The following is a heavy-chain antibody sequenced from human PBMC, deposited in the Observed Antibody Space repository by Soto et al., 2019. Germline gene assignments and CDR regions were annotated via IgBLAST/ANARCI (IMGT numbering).Heavy chain of an antibody. CDR2: IYYTGSP. D-gene: IGHD6-19*01. CDR3: ARGGWYLDY. Sequence: SETLSLTCTVSGGSMSGSYWSWIRQCPGKGLEWIAYIYYTGSPEYNPSLNSRVTISVDTSRNQFSLKLSAVTAADTAVYYCARGGWYLDYWGRGTLVTVSS. J-gene: IGHJ4*02. CDR1: GGSMSGSY. V-gene: IGHV4-59*01.